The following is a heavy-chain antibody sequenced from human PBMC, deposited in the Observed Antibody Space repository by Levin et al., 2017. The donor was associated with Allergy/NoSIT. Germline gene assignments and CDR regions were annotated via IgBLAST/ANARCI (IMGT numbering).Heavy chain of an antibody. CDR1: GFTFNYYG. CDR2: IGGSGVST. Sequence: GESLKISCAASGFTFNYYGMSWVRQAPGKGLEWVSAIGGSGVSTYYADSVKGRFSISRDNSKNTLFLQINSLRVEDTAIYYCAKIVPATGSGYWGQGTLVTVSS. J-gene: IGHJ4*02. D-gene: IGHD2-2*01. V-gene: IGHV3-23*01. CDR3: AKIVPATGSGY.